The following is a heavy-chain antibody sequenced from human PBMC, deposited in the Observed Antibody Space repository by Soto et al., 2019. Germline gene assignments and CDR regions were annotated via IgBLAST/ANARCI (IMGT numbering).Heavy chain of an antibody. CDR3: ARARTRDGYTLAY. Sequence: SSTXSLTGTVAVVCISIGGYYLSGIRQHPGKGLEWIGYIYYSGSTYYNPSLKSRVTISVDTSKNQFSLKLSSVTAADTAVYYCARARTRDGYTLAYRGQRTLVTVYS. J-gene: IGHJ4*02. CDR1: VVCISIGGYY. V-gene: IGHV4-31*03. CDR2: IYYSGST. D-gene: IGHD5-12*01.